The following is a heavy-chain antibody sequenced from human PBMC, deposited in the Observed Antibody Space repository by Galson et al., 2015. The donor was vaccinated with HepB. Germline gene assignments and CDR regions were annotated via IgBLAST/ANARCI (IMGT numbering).Heavy chain of an antibody. J-gene: IGHJ6*02. CDR1: GGSFSGYY. CDR2: INHSGST. D-gene: IGHD6-13*01. Sequence: LSLTCAVYGGSFSGYYWSWIRQPPGKGLEWIGEINHSGSTNYNPSLKSRVTISVDTSKNQFSLKLSSVTAADTAVYYCARDRIAAAGTRGMDVWGQGTTVTVSS. V-gene: IGHV4-34*01. CDR3: ARDRIAAAGTRGMDV.